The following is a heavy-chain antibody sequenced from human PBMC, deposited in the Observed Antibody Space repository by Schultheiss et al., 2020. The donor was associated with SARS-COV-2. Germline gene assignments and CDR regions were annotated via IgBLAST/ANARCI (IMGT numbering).Heavy chain of an antibody. CDR2: ISSSSSYI. CDR3: AKNLDYGDYDDSVSFYYYGMDV. D-gene: IGHD4-17*01. V-gene: IGHV3-21*01. J-gene: IGHJ6*01. CDR1: GFTFSSYS. Sequence: GGSLRLSCAASGFTFSSYSMNWVRQAPGKGLEWVSSISSSSSYIYYADSVKGRFTISRDNAKNSLYLQMNSLRAEDTAVYYCAKNLDYGDYDDSVSFYYYGMDVWGQGTMGTVSS.